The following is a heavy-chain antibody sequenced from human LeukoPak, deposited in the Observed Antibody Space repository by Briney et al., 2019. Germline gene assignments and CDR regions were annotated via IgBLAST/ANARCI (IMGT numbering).Heavy chain of an antibody. J-gene: IGHJ3*02. CDR2: INPNSGGT. Sequence: GASVKVSCKASGYTFTGYYMHWVRQAPGQGLEWMGWINPNSGGTNYAQKFQGRVTMTRDTSISTAYMELCRLRSDDTAVYYCARVLSSSGYYSTLDSAFDIWGQGTMVTVSS. D-gene: IGHD3-22*01. V-gene: IGHV1-2*02. CDR1: GYTFTGYY. CDR3: ARVLSSSGYYSTLDSAFDI.